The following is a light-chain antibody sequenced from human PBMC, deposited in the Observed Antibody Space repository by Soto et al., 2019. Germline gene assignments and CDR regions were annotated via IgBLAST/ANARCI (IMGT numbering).Light chain of an antibody. CDR1: QSVSSN. J-gene: IGKJ5*01. CDR2: GAS. Sequence: EIVMTQSPATLSVSPGERATLSCRASQSVSSNLAWYQQKPGQAPRLLIYGASTRATGIPARFSGSGSGTDFTLTISSLEPEDFAVYYCQQRSNWLSVTFGQGTRLEI. CDR3: QQRSNWLSVT. V-gene: IGKV3-15*01.